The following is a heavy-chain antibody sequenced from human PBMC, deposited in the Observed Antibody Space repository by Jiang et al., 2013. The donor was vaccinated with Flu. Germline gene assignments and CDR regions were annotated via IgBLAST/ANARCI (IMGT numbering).Heavy chain of an antibody. V-gene: IGHV4-59*01. D-gene: IGHD6-6*01. CDR1: GGSISSYY. CDR3: ARGGSSSPVLDTGYYYYGMDV. Sequence: GPGLVKPSETLSLTCTVSGGSISSYYWSWIRQPPGKGLEWIGYIYYSGSTNYNPSLKSRVTISVDTSKNQFSLKLSSVTAADTAVYYCARGGSSSPVLDTGYYYYGMDVWGQGTTVTVSS. CDR2: IYYSGST. J-gene: IGHJ6*02.